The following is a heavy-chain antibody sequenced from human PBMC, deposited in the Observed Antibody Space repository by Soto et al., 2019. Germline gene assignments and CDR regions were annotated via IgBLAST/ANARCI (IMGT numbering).Heavy chain of an antibody. J-gene: IGHJ3*02. V-gene: IGHV3-11*05. Sequence: QVQLVESGGGLVKPGGSLRLSCAASGFTFSDYYMSWLRQAPGKGLEWVSYISSSSSYTNYADSVKGRFTISRDNAKNSLYLQMNSLRAGDTAVYYCARDADILTGSDAFDICGQGTMVTVAS. CDR3: ARDADILTGSDAFDI. D-gene: IGHD3-9*01. CDR2: ISSSSSYT. CDR1: GFTFSDYY.